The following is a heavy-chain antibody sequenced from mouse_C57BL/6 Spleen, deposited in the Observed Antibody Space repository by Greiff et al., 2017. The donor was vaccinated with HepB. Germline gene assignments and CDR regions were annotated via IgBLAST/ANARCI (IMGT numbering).Heavy chain of an antibody. D-gene: IGHD2-4*01. CDR3: ARGEVYYDYEGYAMDY. Sequence: VQLQQPGTELVKPGASVKLSCKASGYTFTSYWMHWVKQRPGQGLEWIGNINPSNGGTNYNEKFKSKATLTVDKSSSTAYMQLSSLTSEDSAVYYCARGEVYYDYEGYAMDYWGQGTSVTVSS. CDR2: INPSNGGT. CDR1: GYTFTSYW. J-gene: IGHJ4*01. V-gene: IGHV1-53*01.